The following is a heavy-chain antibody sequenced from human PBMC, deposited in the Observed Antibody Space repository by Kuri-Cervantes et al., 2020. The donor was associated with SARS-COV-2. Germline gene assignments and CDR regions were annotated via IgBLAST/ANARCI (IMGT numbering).Heavy chain of an antibody. J-gene: IGHJ3*02. V-gene: IGHV1-8*01. CDR1: GYTFTSYD. D-gene: IGHD6-19*01. CDR2: MNPNSGNT. CDR3: ARPLGGIAVLAFDI. Sequence: ASVKVSCKASGYTFTSYDINWVRQATGQGLEWMGWMNPNSGNTGYAQKFQGRVTMTRNTSISTAYMELSSLRSEDTAVYYCARPLGGIAVLAFDIWGQGTMVTVSS.